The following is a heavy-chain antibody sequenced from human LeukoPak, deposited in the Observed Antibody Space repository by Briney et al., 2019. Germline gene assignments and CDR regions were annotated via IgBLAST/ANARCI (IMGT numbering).Heavy chain of an antibody. D-gene: IGHD6-13*01. CDR2: INPNSGGT. J-gene: IGHJ4*02. V-gene: IGHV1-2*02. Sequence: GASVKVSCKAPGYTFTGYYMHWVRQAPGQGLEWMGWINPNSGGTNYAQKFQGRVTMTRDTSISTAYMELSRLRSDDTAVYYCARDPPQLIAAAGTSSDYWGQGTLVTVSS. CDR1: GYTFTGYY. CDR3: ARDPPQLIAAAGTSSDY.